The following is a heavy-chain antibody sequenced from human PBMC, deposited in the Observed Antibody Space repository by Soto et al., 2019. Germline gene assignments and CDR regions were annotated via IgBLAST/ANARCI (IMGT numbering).Heavy chain of an antibody. CDR2: IYYSGST. J-gene: IGHJ4*02. D-gene: IGHD2-15*01. CDR1: GGSISSGDYY. V-gene: IGHV4-30-4*01. CDR3: ARDEVAGTEMVFDY. Sequence: SETLSLTCTVSGGSISSGDYYWSWIRQPPGKGLEWIGYIYYSGSTYYNPSLKSRVTISVDTSKNQFSLKLSSVTAADTAVYYCARDEVAGTEMVFDYWGQGTPVTVSS.